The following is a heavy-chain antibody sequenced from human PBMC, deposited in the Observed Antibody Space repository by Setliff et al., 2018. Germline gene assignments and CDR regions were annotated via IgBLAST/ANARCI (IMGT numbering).Heavy chain of an antibody. V-gene: IGHV4-59*01. CDR3: SRYRNYFDSSGQTQYYFDY. J-gene: IGHJ4*02. Sequence: SETLSLTCSVSGDSINPYYWTWIRQPPGKGLEWIGFIYYRGATTYNTSRKSRVTISVDTSKNQFSLNLNSVTAADTAVYYSSRYRNYFDSSGQTQYYFDYCGQGTLVTVS. D-gene: IGHD3-22*01. CDR2: IYYRGAT. CDR1: GDSINPYY.